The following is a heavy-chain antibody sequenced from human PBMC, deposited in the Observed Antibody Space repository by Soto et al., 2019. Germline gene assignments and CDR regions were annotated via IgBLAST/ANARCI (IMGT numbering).Heavy chain of an antibody. CDR3: ASTDTAMGYFDY. D-gene: IGHD5-18*01. CDR2: INPNSGGT. V-gene: IGHV1-2*04. J-gene: IGHJ4*02. CDR1: GYTFTGYY. Sequence: ASVKVSCKASGYTFTGYYMHWVRQAPGQGLEWMGWINPNSGGTNYAQKLQGWVTMTRDTSISTAYMELSRLRSDDTAVYYCASTDTAMGYFDYWGQGTLLTVSS.